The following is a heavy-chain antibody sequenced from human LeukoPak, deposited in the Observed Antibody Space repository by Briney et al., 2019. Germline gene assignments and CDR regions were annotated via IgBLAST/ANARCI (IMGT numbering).Heavy chain of an antibody. J-gene: IGHJ4*02. CDR1: GGSISNYY. V-gene: IGHV4-59*01. Sequence: SETLSLTCTVSGGSISNYYWSWIRQPPGKGLGWIGYIYYSGSTKYNPSLKSRVTISVDTSKNQFSLKLSSVTAADTAVYYCARSPRNDYGDYWGQGTLVTVSS. CDR3: ARSPRNDYGDY. CDR2: IYYSGST.